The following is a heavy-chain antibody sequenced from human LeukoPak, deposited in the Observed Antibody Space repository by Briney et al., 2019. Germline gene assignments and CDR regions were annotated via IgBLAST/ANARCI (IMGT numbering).Heavy chain of an antibody. CDR3: ARDYCGGDCYPFDY. CDR2: ISSSGSTI. J-gene: IGHJ4*02. V-gene: IGHV3-11*01. CDR1: NFTFSDYY. D-gene: IGHD2-21*02. Sequence: PGGSLRLSCAASNFTFSDYYMSWIRQAPGKGLEWVAHISSSGSTIYYADSVKGRFTISRDNAKNSLYLQMNSLRAEDTAVYYCARDYCGGDCYPFDYWGQGTLVTVSS.